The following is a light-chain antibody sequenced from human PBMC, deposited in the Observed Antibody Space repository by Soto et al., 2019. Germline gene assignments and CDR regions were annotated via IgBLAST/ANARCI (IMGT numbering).Light chain of an antibody. CDR1: SGHSHYA. J-gene: IGLJ2*01. CDR3: QSWDAAFRL. Sequence: QLVLTRSPSASASLGASITLTCTLSSGHSHYAIAWHQQQPAKGPRFLMKVNRDGSHNKGDGIPDRFSGSRSGAECYLTISCLQSEHEADYYGQSWDAAFRLFGGGTKLTVL. V-gene: IGLV4-69*01. CDR2: VNRDGSH.